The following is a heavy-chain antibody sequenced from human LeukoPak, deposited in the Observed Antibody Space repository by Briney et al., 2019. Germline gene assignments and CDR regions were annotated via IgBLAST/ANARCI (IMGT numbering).Heavy chain of an antibody. CDR1: EFTSSVVW. CDR3: ARAQWRRPDY. V-gene: IGHV3-7*02. CDR2: IKQDGSET. Sequence: PGGSLRLSCAASEFTSSVVWMSCFCQAPGKGLEWVATIKQDGSETDYVDSVKGRFTISRDNAKNSLYLQMNSLRIEDTAVYYCARAQWRRPDYWGQGTLVTVSS. D-gene: IGHD5-12*01. J-gene: IGHJ4*02.